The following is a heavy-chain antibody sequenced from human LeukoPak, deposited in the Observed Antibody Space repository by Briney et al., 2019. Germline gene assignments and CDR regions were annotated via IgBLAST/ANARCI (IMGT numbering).Heavy chain of an antibody. V-gene: IGHV4-39*07. J-gene: IGHJ5*02. CDR3: ARDSSSSLMYNWFDP. CDR2: IYYSGST. D-gene: IGHD6-6*01. CDR1: GGSISSSSYY. Sequence: SETLSLTCTVSGGSISSSSYYWGWIRQPPGKGLEWIGSIYYSGSTNYNPSLKSRVTISVDTSKNQFSLKLSSVTAADTAVYYCARDSSSSLMYNWFDPWGQGTLVTVSS.